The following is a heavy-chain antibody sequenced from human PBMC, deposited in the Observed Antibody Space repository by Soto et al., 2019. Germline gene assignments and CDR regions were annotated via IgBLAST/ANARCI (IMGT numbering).Heavy chain of an antibody. Sequence: QVQLQESGPGLVKPSQTLSLTCTVSGGSISSGDYYWSWIRQPPGKGLEWIGYIYYSGSTYYNPSSTSRVTISVDTSRNRFSLQLSSVTAADTAVYYCARDIAAAGTRTNWFDPWGQGTLVTVSS. CDR1: GGSISSGDYY. CDR3: ARDIAAAGTRTNWFDP. V-gene: IGHV4-30-4*01. CDR2: IYYSGST. J-gene: IGHJ5*02. D-gene: IGHD6-13*01.